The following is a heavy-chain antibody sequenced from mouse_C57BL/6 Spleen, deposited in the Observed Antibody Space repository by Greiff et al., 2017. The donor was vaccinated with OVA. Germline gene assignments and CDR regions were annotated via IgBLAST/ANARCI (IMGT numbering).Heavy chain of an antibody. V-gene: IGHV1-85*01. CDR1: GYIFTSYD. Sequence: VQLQQSGPELVKPGASVKLSCKASGYIFTSYDINWVKQRPGQGLEWIGWIYPRDGSTKYNEKFKGKATLTVDTYSSTAYMELHSRTSEDSAVYFCARRGYDYLYAMDYWGQGTSVTVSS. D-gene: IGHD2-4*01. CDR2: IYPRDGST. J-gene: IGHJ4*01. CDR3: ARRGYDYLYAMDY.